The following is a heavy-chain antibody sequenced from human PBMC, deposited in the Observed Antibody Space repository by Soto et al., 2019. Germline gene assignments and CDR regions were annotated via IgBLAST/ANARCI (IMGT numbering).Heavy chain of an antibody. Sequence: EVRLFESGGGLVQPGGSLRLSCAASGFTFSNYAMTWVRQAPGKGLEWVSGLNGSGGSTSSADSVKGRFAMSRYSSKNTLDLQMNRMTDGDTAVYYFARGFLSGKGPPPVYLGQAT. CDR2: LNGSGGST. D-gene: IGHD3-16*02. CDR1: GFTFSNYA. J-gene: IGHJ4*02. V-gene: IGHV3-23*01. CDR3: ARGFLSGKGPPPVY.